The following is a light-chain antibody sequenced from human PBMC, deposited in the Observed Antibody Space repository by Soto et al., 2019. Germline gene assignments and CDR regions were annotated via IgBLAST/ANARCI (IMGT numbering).Light chain of an antibody. CDR1: QGIGTL. CDR2: GTS. Sequence: DIQLTQSPSAMSASVGDRVTITCRASQGIGTLLTWFQQKPGRVPKRLIYGTSSLQNGVPTRFSGTGSGTEFTLTISSLQTEDFATYYYLQHAGYPFTFGGGTKVEIK. J-gene: IGKJ4*01. V-gene: IGKV1-17*03. CDR3: LQHAGYPFT.